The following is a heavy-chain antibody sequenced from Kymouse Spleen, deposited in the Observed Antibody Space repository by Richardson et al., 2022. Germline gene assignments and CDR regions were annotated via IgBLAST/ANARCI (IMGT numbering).Heavy chain of an antibody. CDR3: ARGNNWNDRDAFDI. D-gene: IGHD1-1*01. V-gene: IGHV4-34*01. Sequence: QVQLQQWGAGLLKPSETLSLTCAVYGGSFSGYYWSWIRQPPGKGLEWIGEINHSGSTNYNPSLKSRVTISVDTSKNQFSLKLSSVTAADTAVYYCARGNNWNDRDAFDIWGQGTMVTVSS. CDR2: INHSGST. J-gene: IGHJ3*02. CDR1: GGSFSGYY.